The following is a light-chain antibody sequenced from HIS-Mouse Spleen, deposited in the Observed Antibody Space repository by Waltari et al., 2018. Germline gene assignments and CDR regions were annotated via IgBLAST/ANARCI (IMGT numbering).Light chain of an antibody. Sequence: SYELTQPPSVSVSPGQTARITCSGDALPKTYAYWYQQKPGQAPGLVIYKDSERPSGIPERFSGSSSGTTVTLTISGVQAEDEADYYCQSADSSGTYSVVFGGGTKLTVL. CDR1: ALPKTY. CDR2: KDS. J-gene: IGLJ2*01. V-gene: IGLV3-25*03. CDR3: QSADSSGTYSVV.